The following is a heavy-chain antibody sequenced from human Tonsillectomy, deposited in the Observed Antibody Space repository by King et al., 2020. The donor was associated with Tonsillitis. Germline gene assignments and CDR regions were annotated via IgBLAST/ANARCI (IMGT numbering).Heavy chain of an antibody. CDR3: AKSTPKMATISPFDY. D-gene: IGHD5-24*01. J-gene: IGHJ4*02. Sequence: QLQESGPGLVKPSETLSLTCTVSGGSISSSSYYWGWIRQPPGKGLEWIGSISYSGSTYYNPSLKSRVTITVDTSKNQLSLKLNSVTAADTAVYYCAKSTPKMATISPFDYWGQGSLVTVSS. CDR1: GGSISSSSYY. CDR2: ISYSGST. V-gene: IGHV4-39*01.